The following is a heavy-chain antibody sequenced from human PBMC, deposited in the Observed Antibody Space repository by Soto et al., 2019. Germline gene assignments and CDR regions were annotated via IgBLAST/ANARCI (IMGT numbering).Heavy chain of an antibody. J-gene: IGHJ2*01. CDR1: GFTFSSYA. V-gene: IGHV3-23*01. D-gene: IGHD3-16*01. CDR3: AKWGKQQPTHWYFDL. Sequence: EVQLLESGGGLVQPGGSLRLSCAASGFTFSSYAMSWVRQAPGKGLEWVSAISGSGGSTYYADSVKGRFTISRDNSKNTLYLQMNSLRAEDTAVYYRAKWGKQQPTHWYFDLWGRGTLVTVSS. CDR2: ISGSGGST.